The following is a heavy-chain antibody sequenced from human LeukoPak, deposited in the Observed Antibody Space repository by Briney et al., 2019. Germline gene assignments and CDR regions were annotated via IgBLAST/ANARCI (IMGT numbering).Heavy chain of an antibody. V-gene: IGHV3-74*01. CDR1: GLTFSSYW. J-gene: IGHJ4*02. Sequence: PGGSLRLSCAVSGLTFSSYWMHWVRQAPGKGLVWVSRINREGSSTSYADSVKGRFTISRDNAKNTLYLQMNSLRVEDTAVYFCARDPGAFPYFFDNWGQGTLVTVSS. CDR2: INREGSST. CDR3: ARDPGAFPYFFDN. D-gene: IGHD4/OR15-4a*01.